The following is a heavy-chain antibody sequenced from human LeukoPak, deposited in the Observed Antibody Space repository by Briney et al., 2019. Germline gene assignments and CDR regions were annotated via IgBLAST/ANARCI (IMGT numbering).Heavy chain of an antibody. CDR1: GGSISSSSYY. V-gene: IGHV4-39*07. D-gene: IGHD3-22*01. J-gene: IGHJ4*02. CDR2: IYYSGST. Sequence: SETLSLTCTVSGGSISSSSYYWGWIRQPPGKGLEWIGSIYYSGSTYYNPSLKSRVTISVDTSKNQFSLKLSSVTAADTAVYYCARDPSDYYDSSGPFDYWGQGTLVTVSS. CDR3: ARDPSDYYDSSGPFDY.